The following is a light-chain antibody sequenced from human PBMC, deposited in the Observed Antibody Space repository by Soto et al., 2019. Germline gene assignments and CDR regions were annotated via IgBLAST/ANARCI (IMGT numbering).Light chain of an antibody. V-gene: IGKV3-20*01. CDR3: QQYESSPSSYT. J-gene: IGKJ2*01. CDR1: QSLTRSY. Sequence: EIVLTQSPGTLSLSPGERATLSCRASQSLTRSYLAWYQQKPGQAPRLLIYGASSRATGIPDRFSGSGSGTDFTLTISRLEPEAFAVYYCQQYESSPSSYTFGQGTKLEIK. CDR2: GAS.